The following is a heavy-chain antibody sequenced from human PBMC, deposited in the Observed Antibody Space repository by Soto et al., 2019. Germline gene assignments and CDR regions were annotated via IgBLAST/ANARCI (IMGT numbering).Heavy chain of an antibody. Sequence: GAALQSSCKGRGDSLSRYWSGWGRQMPGKGLEWMGLIYPGDSDTRYSPSFQGQVTISADKSISTAYLQWSSLKASDSAMYYCARLIEGNFDYSGQGPLVTVSS. J-gene: IGHJ4*02. CDR1: GDSLSRYW. CDR2: IYPGDSDT. D-gene: IGHD3-10*01. CDR3: ARLIEGNFDY. V-gene: IGHV5-51*01.